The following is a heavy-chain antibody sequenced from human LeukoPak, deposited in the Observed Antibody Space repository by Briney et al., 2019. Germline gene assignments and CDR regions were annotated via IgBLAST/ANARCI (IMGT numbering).Heavy chain of an antibody. D-gene: IGHD3-22*01. J-gene: IGHJ4*02. Sequence: GGSLRLSCAASGFTFSSYSMNWVRQAPGKGLEWVSSISSSSSYIYYADSVKGRFTISRDNAKNSLYLQMNSLRAEDTAVYYCARDPAYVSMIVATPFDYWGQGTLVTVSS. CDR3: ARDPAYVSMIVATPFDY. CDR1: GFTFSSYS. CDR2: ISSSSSYI. V-gene: IGHV3-21*01.